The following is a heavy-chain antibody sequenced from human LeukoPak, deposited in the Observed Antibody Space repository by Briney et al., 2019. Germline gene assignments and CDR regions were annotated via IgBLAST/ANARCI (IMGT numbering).Heavy chain of an antibody. J-gene: IGHJ4*02. CDR1: GFTLSIYG. Sequence: GTSLRLSCADSGFTLSIYGLHWVRQAPGKGLEWVAFIKFHGHETFYADSVEGRFTFSRDNSRNTVYLQMNSLRSEDTAVYYCAREAPICRNADCRTGFDYWGQGTLVAVSS. V-gene: IGHV3-30*03. D-gene: IGHD1-1*01. CDR2: IKFHGHET. CDR3: AREAPICRNADCRTGFDY.